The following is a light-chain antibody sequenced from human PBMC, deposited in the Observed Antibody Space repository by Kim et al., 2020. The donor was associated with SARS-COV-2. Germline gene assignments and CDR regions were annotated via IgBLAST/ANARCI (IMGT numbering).Light chain of an antibody. CDR2: QDT. CDR1: KLGDKY. CDR3: QTWDSITVV. V-gene: IGLV3-1*01. Sequence: SYELTQPPSVSVSPGQTANITCSGDKLGDKYACWYQQKPGQSPVLVIYQDTKRPSGIPERFSGSNSGNTATLTISGTQAMDEADYYCQTWDSITVV. J-gene: IGLJ2*01.